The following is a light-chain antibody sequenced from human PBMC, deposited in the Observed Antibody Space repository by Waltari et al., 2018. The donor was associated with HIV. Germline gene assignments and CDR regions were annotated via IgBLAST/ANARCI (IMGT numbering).Light chain of an antibody. J-gene: IGLJ2*01. V-gene: IGLV1-51*02. CDR3: ATWDTDLIGVV. Sequence: QSVLPQPPAVSAAPGQRVHFSCSGSSSNIQNNYVSWYQHIPGTAPKLLIFENNERPSGIPDRFSGPKSGTSATLAVTGLQIGDEADYYCATWDTDLIGVVFGGGTKLTVL. CDR2: ENN. CDR1: SSNIQNNY.